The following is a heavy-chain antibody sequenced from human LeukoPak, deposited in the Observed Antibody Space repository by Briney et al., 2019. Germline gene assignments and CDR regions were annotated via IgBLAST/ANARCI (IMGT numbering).Heavy chain of an antibody. J-gene: IGHJ3*02. Sequence: GASVKVSCKASGGTFSNYAISWVRQAPGQGLEWMGGLISIFGTTNYAQKFQGRVTITADESTSTAYMELSSLRSEDTAVYYCARNIDDYSNYRPNDAFDIWGQGTMVTVSS. CDR3: ARNIDDYSNYRPNDAFDI. V-gene: IGHV1-69*13. CDR1: GGTFSNYA. CDR2: LISIFGTT. D-gene: IGHD4-11*01.